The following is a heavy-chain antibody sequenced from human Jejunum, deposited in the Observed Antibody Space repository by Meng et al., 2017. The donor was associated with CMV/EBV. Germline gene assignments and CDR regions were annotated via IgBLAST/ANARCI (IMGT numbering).Heavy chain of an antibody. Sequence: GFTFSNSWMHWVRQVPGKGLLWVSRINSDGSSTKYADSVKGRFTTSRDNAKNTLYLQMNSLRAEDTAVYYCVRDRFGVVTPDAFDIWGQGTMVTVSS. CDR2: INSDGSST. J-gene: IGHJ3*02. CDR1: GFTFSNSW. CDR3: VRDRFGVVTPDAFDI. D-gene: IGHD3-3*01. V-gene: IGHV3-74*01.